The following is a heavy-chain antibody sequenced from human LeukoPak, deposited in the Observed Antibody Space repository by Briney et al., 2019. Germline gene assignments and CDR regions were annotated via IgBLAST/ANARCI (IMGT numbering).Heavy chain of an antibody. V-gene: IGHV3-9*01. D-gene: IGHD6-19*01. J-gene: IGHJ4*02. CDR2: ISWNSGSI. CDR3: AKDASVAGTFYFDY. CDR1: GFTFDDYA. Sequence: GGSLRLSCAASGFTFDDYAMHWVRQAPGKGLEWVSGISWNSGSIGYADSVKGRFTISRDNAKNSLYLQMNSLRAEDTALYYCAKDASVAGTFYFDYWGQGTLVTVSS.